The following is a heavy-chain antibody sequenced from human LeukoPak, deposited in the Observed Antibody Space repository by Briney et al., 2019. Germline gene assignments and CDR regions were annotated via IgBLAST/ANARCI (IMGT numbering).Heavy chain of an antibody. J-gene: IGHJ3*02. CDR1: GFTFSSYG. CDR3: ARGDIVVVPAAFLGTFDI. Sequence: GGSLRLSCAASGFTFSSYGMHWVRQAPGKGLEWVAVIWYDGSNKYYADSVKGRFTISRDNSKNTLYLQMNSLRAEDTAVYYCARGDIVVVPAAFLGTFDIWGQGTMVTVSS. D-gene: IGHD2-2*01. V-gene: IGHV3-33*01. CDR2: IWYDGSNK.